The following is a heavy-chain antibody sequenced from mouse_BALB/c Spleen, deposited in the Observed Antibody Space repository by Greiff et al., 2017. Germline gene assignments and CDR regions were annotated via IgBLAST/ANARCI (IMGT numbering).Heavy chain of an antibody. J-gene: IGHJ4*01. CDR3: ASPITTVVARAMDY. CDR1: GFSLTSYG. Sequence: QVQLQQSGPGLVQPSQSLSITCTVSGFSLTSYGVHWVRQSPGKGLEWLGVIWSGGSTDYNAAFISRLSISKDNSKSQVFFKMNSLQANDTAIYYCASPITTVVARAMDYWGQGTSVTVSS. CDR2: IWSGGST. V-gene: IGHV2-2*02. D-gene: IGHD1-1*01.